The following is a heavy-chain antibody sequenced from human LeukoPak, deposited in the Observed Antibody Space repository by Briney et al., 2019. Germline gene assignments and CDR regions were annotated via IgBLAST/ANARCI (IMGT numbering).Heavy chain of an antibody. CDR3: AKDMRFDWTPYYFDY. CDR1: GFTFSGYA. Sequence: GGSLRLSCAASGFTFSGYAMSWVRQAPGKGLEWVSTISDNGGRTHYADSVKGRFTISRDNSKNTLYLQMNSLRAEDTAVYYCAKDMRFDWTPYYFDYWGQGTLVTVSS. V-gene: IGHV3-23*01. D-gene: IGHD3-9*01. J-gene: IGHJ4*02. CDR2: ISDNGGRT.